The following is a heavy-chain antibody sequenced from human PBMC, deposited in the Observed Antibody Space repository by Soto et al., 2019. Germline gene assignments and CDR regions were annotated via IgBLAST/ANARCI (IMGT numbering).Heavy chain of an antibody. CDR1: GYTFTGYY. V-gene: IGHV1-2*02. Sequence: QVQLVQAGAEVKESGASVKVSCKASGYTFTGYYIHWVRQAPGQGVEWVGEISPKSGGTRYAQKFQGRVTMTKDTSITTVYMELSNLSPDDTAVYYCGRGRSGELVVFYWGQGTLVTVHS. D-gene: IGHD1-7*01. J-gene: IGHJ4*02. CDR3: GRGRSGELVVFY. CDR2: ISPKSGGT.